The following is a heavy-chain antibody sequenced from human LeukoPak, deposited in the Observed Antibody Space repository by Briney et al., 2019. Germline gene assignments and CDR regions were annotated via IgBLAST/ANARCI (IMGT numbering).Heavy chain of an antibody. Sequence: GSLRLSCAASGFTFSSYAMSWVRQAPGKGLEWVSAISGSGGSTYYADSVKGRFTISRDNSKNTLYLQMNSLRAEDTAVYYCAKDRRPAGPHYYYYYGMDVWGQGTTVTVSS. CDR1: GFTFSSYA. V-gene: IGHV3-23*01. D-gene: IGHD2-2*01. CDR2: ISGSGGST. CDR3: AKDRRPAGPHYYYYYGMDV. J-gene: IGHJ6*02.